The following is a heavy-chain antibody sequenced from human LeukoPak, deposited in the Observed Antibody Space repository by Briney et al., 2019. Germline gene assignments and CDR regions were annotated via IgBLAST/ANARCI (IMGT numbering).Heavy chain of an antibody. CDR3: AKESSGLFDY. D-gene: IGHD1-26*01. CDR1: GFPFSDYG. CDR2: ISHDGSNK. V-gene: IGHV3-30*18. J-gene: IGHJ4*02. Sequence: PGGSLRLSCAASGFPFSDYGMYWVRQAPGKGLEWLAVISHDGSNKYYADSVKGRITISRDNSMNTLYLQMNSLRAEDTAVYYCAKESSGLFDYWGQGTLVTVSS.